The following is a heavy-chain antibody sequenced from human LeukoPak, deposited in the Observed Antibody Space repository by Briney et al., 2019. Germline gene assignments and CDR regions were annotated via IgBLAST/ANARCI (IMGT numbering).Heavy chain of an antibody. CDR1: GFNFRTYA. D-gene: IGHD1-14*01. V-gene: IGHV3-33*06. CDR3: AKISSSAEPNFDY. Sequence: GRSLRLSCAASGFNFRTYAMHWVRQAPGKGLEGVAFIWPDGSKKFYADSVKGRFTISRDNSNHTLYLQMNSLRPEDTALYFFAKISSSAEPNFDYWGQGILLTVSS. CDR2: IWPDGSKK. J-gene: IGHJ4*02.